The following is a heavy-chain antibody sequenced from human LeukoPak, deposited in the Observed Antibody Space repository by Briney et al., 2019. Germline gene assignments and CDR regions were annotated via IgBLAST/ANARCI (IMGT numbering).Heavy chain of an antibody. J-gene: IGHJ4*02. Sequence: ASVKVSCKASGYTFTGYYMHWVRQAPGQGLEWMGWINPNSGGTNYAQKFQGRVTMTRDTSISTAYMELSRLRSDDTAVYYCARPTSSSWYSYAFDYWGQGTLVTVSS. CDR2: INPNSGGT. D-gene: IGHD6-13*01. CDR3: ARPTSSSWYSYAFDY. V-gene: IGHV1-2*02. CDR1: GYTFTGYY.